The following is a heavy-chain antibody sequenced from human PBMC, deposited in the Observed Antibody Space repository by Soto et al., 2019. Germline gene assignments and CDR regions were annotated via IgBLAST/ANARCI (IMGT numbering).Heavy chain of an antibody. D-gene: IGHD6-19*01. J-gene: IGHJ4*02. V-gene: IGHV3-30-3*01. Sequence: QVQLVESGAGVVQPGRSLRLSCAASGFTFSSYAMHWVRQAPGKGLEWVAVISYDGSNKYYADSVKGRFTISRDNSKNTLYLQMNSLRAEDTAVYYCARAYSSGWLDYWGQGTLVTVSS. CDR1: GFTFSSYA. CDR2: ISYDGSNK. CDR3: ARAYSSGWLDY.